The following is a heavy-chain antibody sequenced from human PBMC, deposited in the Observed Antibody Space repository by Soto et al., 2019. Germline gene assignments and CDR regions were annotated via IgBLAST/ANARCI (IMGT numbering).Heavy chain of an antibody. V-gene: IGHV4-30-4*01. J-gene: IGHJ6*02. CDR1: GGSISSGDYY. Sequence: KSSETLSLTCTVSGGSISSGDYYWSWIRQPPGKGLEWIGYIYYSGSTYYNPSLKSRVTISVDTSKNQFSLKLSSVTAADTAVYYCARDRPSYGMDVWGQGTTVTVSS. CDR3: ARDRPSYGMDV. CDR2: IYYSGST.